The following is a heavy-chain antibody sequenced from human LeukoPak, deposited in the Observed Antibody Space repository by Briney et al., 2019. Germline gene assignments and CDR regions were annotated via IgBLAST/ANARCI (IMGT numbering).Heavy chain of an antibody. Sequence: ASVKVSCKASGYTFTGYYMHWVRQAPGQGLEWMGWINPNSGGTNYAQKFQGRVTMTRDTSISTAYMELSRLRSDDTAVYYCARHAIVVVVVATQGGNFDYWGQGTLATVSS. CDR1: GYTFTGYY. V-gene: IGHV1-2*02. CDR3: ARHAIVVVVVATQGGNFDY. D-gene: IGHD2-15*01. CDR2: INPNSGGT. J-gene: IGHJ4*02.